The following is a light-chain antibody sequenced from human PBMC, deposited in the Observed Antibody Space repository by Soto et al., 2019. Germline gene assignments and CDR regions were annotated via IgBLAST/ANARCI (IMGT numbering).Light chain of an antibody. CDR2: DVS. J-gene: IGLJ2*01. Sequence: QSALTQPPSASGSPGQSVTISCTGSSSDVGGYNYVSWHQQHPGKAPKLMIYDVSKRPSGVPDRFSGSKSCNTASLTVSGLQAEDEADYYCSSYAGSNSVVFGGGTKLTVL. CDR3: SSYAGSNSVV. CDR1: SSDVGGYNY. V-gene: IGLV2-8*01.